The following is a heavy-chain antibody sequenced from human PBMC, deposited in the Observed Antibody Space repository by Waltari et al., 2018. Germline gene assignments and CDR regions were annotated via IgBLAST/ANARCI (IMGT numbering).Heavy chain of an antibody. CDR3: ARALYIVVVPAASDY. D-gene: IGHD2-2*01. Sequence: QVQLVESGGGVVQPGRSLRLSCAASGFTFSSYAMHWVRQAPGKGLEWVAVISYDGSNKYYADSVEGRFTISRDNSKNTLYLQMNSLRAEDTAVYYCARALYIVVVPAASDYWGQGTLVTVSS. CDR2: ISYDGSNK. J-gene: IGHJ4*02. V-gene: IGHV3-30-3*01. CDR1: GFTFSSYA.